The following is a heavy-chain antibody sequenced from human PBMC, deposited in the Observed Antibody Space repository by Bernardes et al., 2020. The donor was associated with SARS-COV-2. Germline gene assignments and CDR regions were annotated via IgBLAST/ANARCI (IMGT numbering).Heavy chain of an antibody. V-gene: IGHV4-59*01. CDR3: ARDQTGGIGGWYYLGAFDI. CDR2: IHYSGST. CDR1: GGSISSYY. Sequence: SETLSLTCTVSGGSISSYYWSWMRKRPGKGLERNGYIHYSGSTNYNPSLKSRVTISVDTSKNQFSLKLSSVTAADTAVYYCARDQTGGIGGWYYLGAFDIWGQGTIVTVSS. D-gene: IGHD6-19*01. J-gene: IGHJ3*02.